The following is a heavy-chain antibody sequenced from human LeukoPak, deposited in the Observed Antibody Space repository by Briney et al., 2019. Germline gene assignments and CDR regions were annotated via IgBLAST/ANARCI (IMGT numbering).Heavy chain of an antibody. CDR1: GGSISSSSYY. CDR2: IYDGGST. J-gene: IGHJ4*02. CDR3: ARLWRELWPRYYFDY. V-gene: IGHV4-39*01. D-gene: IGHD1-26*01. Sequence: KREDFLSLTCTVSGGSISSSSYYWGWIRQPPGKGLEWIGSIYDGGSTYYNPSLKSRVTISVDTSENQFSLKLSSVTAADTAVYYCARLWRELWPRYYFDYWGRGTPVSASS.